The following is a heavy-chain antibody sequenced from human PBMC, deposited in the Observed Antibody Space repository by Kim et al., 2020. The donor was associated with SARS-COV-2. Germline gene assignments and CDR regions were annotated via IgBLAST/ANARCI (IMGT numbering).Heavy chain of an antibody. Sequence: SLSSRVTISVDTSKNQFSLKLSSVTAADTAVYYCAREAYYYGSGRSVMDVWGKGTTVTVSS. J-gene: IGHJ6*04. CDR3: AREAYYYGSGRSVMDV. V-gene: IGHV4-59*01. D-gene: IGHD3-10*01.